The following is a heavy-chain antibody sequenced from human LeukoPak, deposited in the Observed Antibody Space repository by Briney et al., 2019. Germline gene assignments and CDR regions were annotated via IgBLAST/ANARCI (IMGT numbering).Heavy chain of an antibody. J-gene: IGHJ5*02. V-gene: IGHV4-39*01. CDR3: ARHGHSYGYWFDP. CDR2: IYYSGST. CDR1: GDSFSSGGHY. Sequence: SETLSLTCTVSGDSFSSGGHYWGWIRQPPGTGLEWIGNIYYSGSTYSNPSLKSRVTISVDTSKNQFSLKLSSVTAADTAVYYCARHGHSYGYWFDPWGQGTLVTVSS. D-gene: IGHD5-18*01.